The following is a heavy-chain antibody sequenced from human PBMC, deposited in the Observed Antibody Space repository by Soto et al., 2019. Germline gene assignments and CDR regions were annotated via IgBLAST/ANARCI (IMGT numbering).Heavy chain of an antibody. D-gene: IGHD2-2*01. J-gene: IGHJ5*02. CDR2: INPNGGSP. CDR3: AKDSRNWFDP. CDR1: GYALTGYT. V-gene: IGHV1-46*01. Sequence: ASVKVSCKASGYALTGYTMHWVRQAPGQGLEWMGIINPNGGSPTYAQKFQDGVTMTRDTSTSTYYMELTTLRADDTAVYYCAKDSRNWFDPWVQGTLVTVSS.